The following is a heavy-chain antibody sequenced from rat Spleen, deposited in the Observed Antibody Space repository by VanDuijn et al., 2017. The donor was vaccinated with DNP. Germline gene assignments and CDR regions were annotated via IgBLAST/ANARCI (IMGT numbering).Heavy chain of an antibody. CDR3: ARHNSGHAGIFDY. Sequence: QVQLKESGPGLVQPSQTLSLTCTVSGFSLTSYHVHWVRQPPGKGLEWMGVIWSDEKTAYNSALTSRLSISRDTSKSQVFLRMNSLQTEDTATYYCARHNSGHAGIFDYWGQGVMVTVSS. V-gene: IGHV2-32*01. CDR1: GFSLTSYH. J-gene: IGHJ2*01. CDR2: IWSDEKT. D-gene: IGHD4-3*01.